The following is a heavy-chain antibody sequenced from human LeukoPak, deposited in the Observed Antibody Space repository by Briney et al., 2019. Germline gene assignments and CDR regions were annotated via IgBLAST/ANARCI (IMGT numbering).Heavy chain of an antibody. CDR2: MNPNSGNT. V-gene: IGHV1-8*01. D-gene: IGHD6-6*01. CDR3: ARELAARGPDYYYYYGMDV. Sequence: GDSVKVSCKASGYTFTSYDINWVRQATGQGLEWMGWMNPNSGNTGYAQKFQGRVTMTRNTSISTAYMELSSLRSEDTAVYYCARELAARGPDYYYYYGMDVWGQGTTVTVSS. J-gene: IGHJ6*02. CDR1: GYTFTSYD.